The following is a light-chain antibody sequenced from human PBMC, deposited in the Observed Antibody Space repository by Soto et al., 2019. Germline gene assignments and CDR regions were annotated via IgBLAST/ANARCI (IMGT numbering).Light chain of an antibody. CDR3: QQYNNWPLT. CDR2: GAS. V-gene: IGKV3-15*01. Sequence: EKVMTQSPATLSVSPGERATLSCRASQSVSSNLAWYQQKPGQAPRLHIYGASTRATGIPARFSGSGSGTEFTLTISSLQSEDFAVYYCQQYNNWPLTFGQGTKLEIK. CDR1: QSVSSN. J-gene: IGKJ2*01.